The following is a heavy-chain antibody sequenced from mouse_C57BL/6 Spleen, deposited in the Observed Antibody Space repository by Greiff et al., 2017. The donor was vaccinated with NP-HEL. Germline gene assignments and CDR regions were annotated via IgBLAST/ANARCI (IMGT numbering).Heavy chain of an antibody. CDR3: ARHGGGYYDHYAMDY. J-gene: IGHJ4*01. CDR2: SSSGGSYS. D-gene: IGHD2-3*01. V-gene: IGHV5-6*01. Sequence: EVQGVESGGDLVKPGGSLKLSCAASGFTFSSYGMSWVRQTPDKRLEWVATSSSGGSYSYYPDSVKGRFTISRDNAKNTLYLQMSSLKSEDTAMYYCARHGGGYYDHYAMDYWGQGTSVTVSS. CDR1: GFTFSSYG.